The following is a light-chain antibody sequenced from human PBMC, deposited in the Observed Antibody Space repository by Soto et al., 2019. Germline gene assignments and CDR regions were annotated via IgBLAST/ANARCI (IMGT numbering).Light chain of an antibody. J-gene: IGKJ2*01. Sequence: IQMTQSPSSLSATVGDRVTITCRASRDVSSYLVWYQQKPGKAPELLIYAASTLQSGVPLRFSGRGSGTEFTLTISSLQPEDFATYYCQQLSYYPRTFGQGTKLEI. CDR3: QQLSYYPRT. V-gene: IGKV1-9*01. CDR2: AAS. CDR1: RDVSSY.